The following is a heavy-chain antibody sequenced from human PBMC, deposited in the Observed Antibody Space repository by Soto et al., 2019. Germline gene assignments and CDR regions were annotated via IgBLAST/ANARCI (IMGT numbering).Heavy chain of an antibody. J-gene: IGHJ4*02. CDR2: ISYDGSNK. Sequence: QVQLVESGGGVVQPGRSLRLSCAASGFTFSSYAMHWVRQAPGKGLEWVAVISYDGSNKYYADSVKGRFTISRDNSKNTLYLQMNSLRAEDTAVYYCARVPFVVVTAPWLPQNDYWGQGTLVTVSS. CDR3: ARVPFVVVTAPWLPQNDY. V-gene: IGHV3-30-3*01. CDR1: GFTFSSYA. D-gene: IGHD2-21*02.